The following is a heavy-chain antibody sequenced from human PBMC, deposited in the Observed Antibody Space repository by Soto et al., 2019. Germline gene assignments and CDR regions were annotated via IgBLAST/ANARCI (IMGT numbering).Heavy chain of an antibody. D-gene: IGHD3-10*01. J-gene: IGHJ3*02. V-gene: IGHV4-39*01. Sequence: QLQLHESGPGLVKPSETLSLTCTVSGGSISTSNDYWGWIRQAPGKGLEWIGSINYSGNTFYKPSVWRRATLSVDTSKNRFFLTLHSVTATDTGEYYCARLIKYGSGTLASYIWGQATMVTVSS. CDR3: ARLIKYGSGTLASYI. CDR1: GGSISTSNDY. CDR2: INYSGNT.